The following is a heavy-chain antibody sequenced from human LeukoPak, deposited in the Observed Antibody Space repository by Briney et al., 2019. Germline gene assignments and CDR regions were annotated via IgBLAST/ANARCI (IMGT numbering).Heavy chain of an antibody. J-gene: IGHJ4*02. Sequence: ASVKVSCKASGYTFTNYAMHWVRQAPGQRLEWMGWINAGNGNTKYSQKFQDRVTITRDTSASTAYMELSSLKSEDTAVYYCARAFVVVAAPGYWGQGTLVTVSS. CDR1: GYTFTNYA. D-gene: IGHD2-15*01. CDR3: ARAFVVVAAPGY. CDR2: INAGNGNT. V-gene: IGHV1-3*01.